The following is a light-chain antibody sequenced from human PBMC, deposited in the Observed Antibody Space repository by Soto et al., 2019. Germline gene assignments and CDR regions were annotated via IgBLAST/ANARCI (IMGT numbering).Light chain of an antibody. CDR1: QGIRND. CDR3: LQHNTYPYT. J-gene: IGKJ2*01. Sequence: DIQMTQSPSSLPASVVDRVTIICRASQGIRNDLGWYQQKPGKAPKRMIYAAYSLDGGVPSRFSGSGAGTEFTLTISRLQPEDFAKYYCLQHNTYPYTFGQGTKLEIK. CDR2: AAY. V-gene: IGKV1-17*01.